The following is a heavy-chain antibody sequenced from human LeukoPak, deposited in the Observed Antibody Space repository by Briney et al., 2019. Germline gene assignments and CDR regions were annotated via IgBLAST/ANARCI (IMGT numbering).Heavy chain of an antibody. CDR2: ISSSGSTI. Sequence: KPSETLSLTCTVSGGSISSYYWSWIRQAPGKGLEWVSYISSSGSTIYYADSVKGRFTISRDNAKNSLYLQMNSLRAEDTAVYYCAREISRDGYRDAFDIWGQGTMVTVSS. D-gene: IGHD5-24*01. V-gene: IGHV3-11*01. J-gene: IGHJ3*02. CDR1: GGSISSYY. CDR3: AREISRDGYRDAFDI.